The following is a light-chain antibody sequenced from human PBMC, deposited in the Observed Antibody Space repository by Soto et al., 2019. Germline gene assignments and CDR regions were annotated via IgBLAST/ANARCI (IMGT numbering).Light chain of an antibody. Sequence: DIQMTQSPSSLSASVGDRVTITCRASQSISNYLNWYQQKPGKAPKLLIYAASSLQSGVPSRFSGSGSGTDFTLTISSPQPEDFATYYCQQSYSTPWTFGQGTKV. V-gene: IGKV1-39*01. CDR3: QQSYSTPWT. CDR1: QSISNY. J-gene: IGKJ1*01. CDR2: AAS.